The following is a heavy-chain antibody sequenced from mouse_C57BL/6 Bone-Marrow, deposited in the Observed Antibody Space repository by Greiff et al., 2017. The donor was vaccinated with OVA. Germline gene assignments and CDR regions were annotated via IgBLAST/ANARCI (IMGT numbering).Heavy chain of an antibody. CDR3: ARLNDYEYDGLDY. D-gene: IGHD2-4*01. V-gene: IGHV1-50*01. CDR2: IDPSDSYT. Sequence: QVQLQQPGAELVKPGASVKLSCKASGYTFTSYWMQWVKQRPGQGLEWIGEIDPSDSYTNYNQKFKGKATLTVDTSSSTAYMQLSSLTSEDSAVYYCARLNDYEYDGLDYGGQGTTLTVSA. CDR1: GYTFTSYW. J-gene: IGHJ2*01.